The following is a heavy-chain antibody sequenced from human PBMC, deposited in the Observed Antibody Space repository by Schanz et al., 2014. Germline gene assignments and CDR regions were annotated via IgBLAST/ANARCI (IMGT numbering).Heavy chain of an antibody. V-gene: IGHV3-30*18. Sequence: QVFLAESGGGVVQPGRSLRLSCAASGFTFSQYGMHWVRQAPGKGLEWVAVISYDGTNEYYAESVKGRFTISRDNAKNTFYLHMNSLRNEDTAVYFCAKDRGDGYSNGIFQYWGQGTLVTVSS. D-gene: IGHD5-18*01. CDR1: GFTFSQYG. CDR2: ISYDGTNE. J-gene: IGHJ4*02. CDR3: AKDRGDGYSNGIFQY.